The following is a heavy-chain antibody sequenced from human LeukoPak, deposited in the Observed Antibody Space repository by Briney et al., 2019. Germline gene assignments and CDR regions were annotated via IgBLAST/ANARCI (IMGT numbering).Heavy chain of an antibody. D-gene: IGHD2-15*01. CDR2: IYYSGST. J-gene: IGHJ4*02. CDR3: ARVCCSGGSCYSQWPDYFDY. CDR1: GGSISSGGYY. Sequence: SETLSLTCTVSGGSISSGGYYWSWIRQHPGKGLEWIGYIYYSGSTYYNPSLKSRVTISVDTSKNQFSLKLSSVTAADTAVYYRARVCCSGGSCYSQWPDYFDYWGQGTLVTVSS. V-gene: IGHV4-31*03.